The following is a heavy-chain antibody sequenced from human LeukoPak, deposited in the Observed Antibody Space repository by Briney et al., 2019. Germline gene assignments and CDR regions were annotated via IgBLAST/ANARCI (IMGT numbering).Heavy chain of an antibody. Sequence: PGGSLRLSCAASGFTFSSYGMHWVRQAPGKGLEWVAFIRYDGSNKYYADSVKSRFTISRDNSKNTLYLQMNSLRAEDTAVYYCAKNRSPIAAAGTSIDYWGQGTLVTVSS. J-gene: IGHJ4*02. CDR3: AKNRSPIAAAGTSIDY. V-gene: IGHV3-30*02. D-gene: IGHD6-13*01. CDR2: IRYDGSNK. CDR1: GFTFSSYG.